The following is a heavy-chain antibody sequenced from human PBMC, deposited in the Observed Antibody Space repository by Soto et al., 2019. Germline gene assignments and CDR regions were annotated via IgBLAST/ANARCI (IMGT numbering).Heavy chain of an antibody. Sequence: NPSETLSLTCSVSGDSISNLDYFWAWIRQPPGKGLEWIGYIYYSGSTYYNPSLKSRVTISVDTSKNQFSLKLSSVTAADTAVYYCARDSAITIFGVALASYGMDVWGQGTTVTVSS. CDR2: IYYSGST. CDR1: GDSISNLDYF. CDR3: ARDSAITIFGVALASYGMDV. V-gene: IGHV4-30-4*01. J-gene: IGHJ6*02. D-gene: IGHD3-3*01.